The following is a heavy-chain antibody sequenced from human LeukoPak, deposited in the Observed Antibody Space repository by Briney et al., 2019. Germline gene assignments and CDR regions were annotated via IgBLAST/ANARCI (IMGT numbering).Heavy chain of an antibody. D-gene: IGHD5-24*01. Sequence: PSETLSLTCTVSGGSITNYYWSWIRQPPGKGLEWIGYISYSGSTNYSPSLKSRVTISVDTSKNQFSLKLSSVTAADTAVYYCARGDGYRHFDYWGQGTLVTVSS. CDR2: ISYSGST. CDR1: GGSITNYY. CDR3: ARGDGYRHFDY. J-gene: IGHJ4*02. V-gene: IGHV4-59*01.